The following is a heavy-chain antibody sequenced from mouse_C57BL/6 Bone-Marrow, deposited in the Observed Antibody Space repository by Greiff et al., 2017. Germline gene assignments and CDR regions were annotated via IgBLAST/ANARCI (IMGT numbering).Heavy chain of an antibody. CDR1: GFTFSSYA. J-gene: IGHJ3*01. V-gene: IGHV5-9-1*02. CDR2: ISSGGDYI. Sequence: EVKLVESGEGLVKPGGSLKLSCAASGFTFSSYAMSWVRQTPEKRLEWVAYISSGGDYIYYADTVKGRFTISRDNARNTQYLQRSSLKSEDTAMYYCTTYDYDEAYWGQGTLVTVSA. D-gene: IGHD2-4*01. CDR3: TTYDYDEAY.